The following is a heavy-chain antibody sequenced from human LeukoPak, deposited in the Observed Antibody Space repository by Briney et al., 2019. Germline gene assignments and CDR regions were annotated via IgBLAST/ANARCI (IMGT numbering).Heavy chain of an antibody. V-gene: IGHV3-43*02. CDR3: ARDHVYGGADY. J-gene: IGHJ4*02. CDR1: GFTFHNYA. Sequence: GGSLRLSCAASGFTFHNYAIHWVRQVPGKGLEWVSLTSGDGITTYFADSVKGRFTISRDNSKSSLFLQMNSLRTEDTALYYCARDHVYGGADYWGQGTLVTVSS. D-gene: IGHD5/OR15-5a*01. CDR2: TSGDGITT.